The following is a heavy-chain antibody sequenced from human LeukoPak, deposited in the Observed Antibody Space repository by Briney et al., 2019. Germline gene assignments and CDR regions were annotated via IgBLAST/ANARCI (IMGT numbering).Heavy chain of an antibody. Sequence: GASVKVSCKASGYTFIDYYMHWVRQAPGQGLEWMGWIKPKSGVTNYAQKFQGRVTMTRDTSISTAYMELSRLRSDDTAVYYCARRGYSGYDFDYWGQGTLVTVSS. V-gene: IGHV1-2*02. CDR2: IKPKSGVT. CDR1: GYTFIDYY. J-gene: IGHJ4*02. D-gene: IGHD5-12*01. CDR3: ARRGYSGYDFDY.